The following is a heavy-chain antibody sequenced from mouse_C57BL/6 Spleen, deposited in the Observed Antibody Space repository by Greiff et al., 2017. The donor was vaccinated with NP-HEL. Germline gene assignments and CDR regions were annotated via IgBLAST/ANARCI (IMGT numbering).Heavy chain of an antibody. CDR1: GYAFSSYW. CDR2: IYPGDGDT. Sequence: VKLVESGAELVKPGASVKISCKASGYAFSSYWMNWVKQRPGKGLEWIGQIYPGDGDTNYNGKFKGKATLTADKSSSTAYMQLSSLTSEDSAVYFCASAGDYGSSSFAYWGQGTLVTVSA. CDR3: ASAGDYGSSSFAY. J-gene: IGHJ3*01. D-gene: IGHD1-1*01. V-gene: IGHV1-80*01.